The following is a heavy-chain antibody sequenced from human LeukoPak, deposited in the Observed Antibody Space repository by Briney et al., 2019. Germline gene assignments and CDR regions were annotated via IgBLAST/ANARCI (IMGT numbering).Heavy chain of an antibody. V-gene: IGHV3-23*01. CDR2: ISGSDGST. J-gene: IGHJ4*02. CDR3: AGNYGPYYFDY. CDR1: GFTFSNYV. Sequence: GGSLRLSCAASGFTFSNYVMSWVRQAPGKGLEWVSAISGSDGSTWYADSVKGRFTVSRDNSKNTLYLQMNSLRAEDTAVYYCAGNYGPYYFDYWGQGTLVTVSS. D-gene: IGHD3-10*01.